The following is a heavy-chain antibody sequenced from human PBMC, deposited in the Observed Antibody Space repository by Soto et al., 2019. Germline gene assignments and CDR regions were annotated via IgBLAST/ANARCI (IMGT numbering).Heavy chain of an antibody. D-gene: IGHD6-13*01. CDR1: SGSFSAYY. CDR2: INHSGGT. Sequence: QVQLQQWGAGLLKPSETLSLTCAVYSGSFSAYYWSWIRQPPGEGLEWIGEINHSGGTNYNPSLNSRVTVSIDTSKHQFSLRLSSVTAADTAVYYCLPTKATPGNRWFDPSGQGTLVTVSS. V-gene: IGHV4-34*01. J-gene: IGHJ5*02. CDR3: LPTKATPGNRWFDP.